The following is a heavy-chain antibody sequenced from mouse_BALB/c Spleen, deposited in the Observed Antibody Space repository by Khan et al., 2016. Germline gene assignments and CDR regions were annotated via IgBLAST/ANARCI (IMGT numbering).Heavy chain of an antibody. CDR3: NAIYYGSDVYFDY. V-gene: IGHV14-4*02. CDR2: IDPENGDT. D-gene: IGHD1-1*01. J-gene: IGHJ2*01. CDR1: VFNIKDYY. Sequence: EVQLQESGAELVRSGASVKLSCTASVFNIKDYYMHWVKQRPEQGLEWIGWIDPENGDTEYAPKFQGKATMTADTSSNAAYLQFSSLTSDDSAVYYCNAIYYGSDVYFDYWGQGTTLTVSS.